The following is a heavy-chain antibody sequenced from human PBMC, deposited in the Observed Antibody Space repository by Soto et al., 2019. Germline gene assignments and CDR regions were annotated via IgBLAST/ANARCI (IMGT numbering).Heavy chain of an antibody. Sequence: PGGSLRLSCAASGFTFSSYAMSWVRQAPGKGLEWVSAISGSGGSTYYADSVKGRFTFFRDNSKNTLFLQMNSLRADDTAVYYCARIGQQSNVDYWGQGTLVTVSS. CDR1: GFTFSSYA. D-gene: IGHD6-13*01. V-gene: IGHV3-23*01. J-gene: IGHJ4*02. CDR3: ARIGQQSNVDY. CDR2: ISGSGGST.